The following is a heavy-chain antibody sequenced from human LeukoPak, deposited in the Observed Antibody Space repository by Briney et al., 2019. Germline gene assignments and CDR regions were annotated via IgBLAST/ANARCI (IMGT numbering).Heavy chain of an antibody. J-gene: IGHJ4*02. CDR2: INPSGGST. Sequence: GGSLRLSCAASGFTFSSYGMHWVRQAPGQGLEWMGIINPSGGSTSYARKFQGRVTMTRDTSTSTVYMELSSLRSEDTAVYYCARVEAGTFDYWGQGTLVTVSS. CDR3: ARVEAGTFDY. D-gene: IGHD6-19*01. CDR1: GFTFSSYG. V-gene: IGHV1-46*01.